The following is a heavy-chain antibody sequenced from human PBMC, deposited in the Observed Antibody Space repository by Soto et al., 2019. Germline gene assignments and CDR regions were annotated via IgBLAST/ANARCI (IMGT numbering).Heavy chain of an antibody. CDR2: ISYDGSNK. Sequence: QVQLVESGGGVVQPGRSLRLSCAASGFTFSSYAMHWVRQAPGKGLEWVAVISYDGSNKYYADSVKGRFTISRDNSKSTLNLQMNSLRAEDTAVFYCARVVHSKTHFDYWGQGTLVTVSS. CDR3: ARVVHSKTHFDY. CDR1: GFTFSSYA. D-gene: IGHD1-26*01. J-gene: IGHJ4*02. V-gene: IGHV3-30-3*01.